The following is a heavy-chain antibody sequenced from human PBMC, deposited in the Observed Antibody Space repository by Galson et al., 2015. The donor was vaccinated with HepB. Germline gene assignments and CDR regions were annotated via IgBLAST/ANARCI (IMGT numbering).Heavy chain of an antibody. CDR3: AKALYGSGYSSGWYGLGGY. Sequence: SLRLSCAASGFTFSSYGMHWVRQAPGKGLEWVAVISYDGSNKYYADSVKGRFTISRDNSKNTLYLQMNSLRAEDTAVYYCAKALYGSGYSSGWYGLGGYWGQGTLVTVSS. CDR2: ISYDGSNK. D-gene: IGHD6-19*01. CDR1: GFTFSSYG. V-gene: IGHV3-30*18. J-gene: IGHJ4*02.